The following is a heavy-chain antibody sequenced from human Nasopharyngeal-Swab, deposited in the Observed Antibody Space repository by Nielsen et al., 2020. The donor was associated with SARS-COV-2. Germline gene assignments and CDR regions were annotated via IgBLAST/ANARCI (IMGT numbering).Heavy chain of an antibody. CDR1: GGSISSYY. CDR2: IYYSGST. Sequence: GSLRLSCTVSGGSISSYYWSWIRQPPGKGLEWIGYIYYSGSTNYNPSLKSRVTISVDTSKNQLSLKLSSVTAADTAVYYCARLPNYDLDYWGQGTLVTVSS. CDR3: ARLPNYDLDY. V-gene: IGHV4-59*08. D-gene: IGHD3-22*01. J-gene: IGHJ4*02.